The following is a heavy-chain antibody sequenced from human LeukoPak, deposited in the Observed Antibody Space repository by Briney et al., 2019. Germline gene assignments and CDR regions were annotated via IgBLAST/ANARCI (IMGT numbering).Heavy chain of an antibody. CDR1: GYSFTSHY. J-gene: IGHJ5*02. CDR2: INPRGTST. CDR3: ARDNSMHERGWWFDP. D-gene: IGHD4-23*01. Sequence: ASVKVSCKASGYSFTSHYMHWGRQAPGQGLELMGLINPRGTSTIYAEKFQGRIIMTRDMSTTTDYMELSSLKSDDTAVYYCARDNSMHERGWWFDPWGQGTLVTVSS. V-gene: IGHV1-46*01.